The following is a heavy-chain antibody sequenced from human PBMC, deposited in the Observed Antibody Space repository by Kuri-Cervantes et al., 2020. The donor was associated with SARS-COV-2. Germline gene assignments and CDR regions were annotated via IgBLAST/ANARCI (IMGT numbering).Heavy chain of an antibody. V-gene: IGHV1-18*01. Sequence: ASVKVSCKASGYTFTSYGISWVRQAPGQGLEWMGWVSAYNGNTNYAQKLQGRVTMTTDTSTSTAYMELRSLRSDDTAVYYSASFGSVYGGNSGNAFDIWGQGTMVTVSS. J-gene: IGHJ3*02. CDR2: VSAYNGNT. CDR3: ASFGSVYGGNSGNAFDI. CDR1: GYTFTSYG. D-gene: IGHD4-23*01.